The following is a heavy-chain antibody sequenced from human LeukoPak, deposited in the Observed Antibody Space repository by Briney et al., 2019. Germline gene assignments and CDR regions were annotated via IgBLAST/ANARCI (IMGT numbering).Heavy chain of an antibody. Sequence: PGGSLRLSCAASGFTFSSYAMSWVRQAPGEGLEWVSAISGSGGSTYYAASVKGRFTTSRDNSKNTLYLQMNSLRAENTAVYYCAKSRASYYFYMDVWGKGTTVTVSS. J-gene: IGHJ6*03. CDR1: GFTFSSYA. CDR3: AKSRASYYFYMDV. V-gene: IGHV3-23*01. CDR2: ISGSGGST.